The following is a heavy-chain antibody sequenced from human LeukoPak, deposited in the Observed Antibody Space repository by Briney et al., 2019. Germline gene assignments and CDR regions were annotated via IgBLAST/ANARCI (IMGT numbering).Heavy chain of an antibody. CDR2: IYPRDSNT. Sequence: GDSLKISCTSSVYNFTNYWIGWVRQLRGKGLEWMGIIYPRDSNTRYSPSFQGQVTISADKSINTAYLQWSSLKASDTAIYYCARGVAATYWGQGTLVTVSS. D-gene: IGHD2-15*01. CDR1: VYNFTNYW. J-gene: IGHJ4*02. V-gene: IGHV5-51*01. CDR3: ARGVAATY.